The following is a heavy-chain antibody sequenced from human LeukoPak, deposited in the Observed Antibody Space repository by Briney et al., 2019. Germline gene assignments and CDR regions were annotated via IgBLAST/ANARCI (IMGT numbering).Heavy chain of an antibody. Sequence: GGCLRLSWAAAGFTFSNYGLSWVRQAPGKWLEWGSGITGSGGSTYYADSVKGRFTISRDNSKNTLYLQMNSLRAEDTAIYYCASDARLLSFLKWGQGTLVTVSS. V-gene: IGHV3-23*01. J-gene: IGHJ4*02. D-gene: IGHD3-3*01. CDR3: ASDARLLSFLK. CDR1: GFTFSNYG. CDR2: ITGSGGST.